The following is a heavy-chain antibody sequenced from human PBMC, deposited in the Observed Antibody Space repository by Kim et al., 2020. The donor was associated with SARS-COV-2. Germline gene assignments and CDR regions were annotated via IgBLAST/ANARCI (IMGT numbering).Heavy chain of an antibody. CDR2: IYYSGAT. CDR1: GGSISTGDYS. J-gene: IGHJ3*02. CDR3: ARDSYIKVRGIGQDDAFDI. V-gene: IGHV4-30-2*01. D-gene: IGHD3-10*01. Sequence: SETLSLTCAVSGGSISTGDYSWNWIRQPPGKGLEWSAKIYYSGATSYNPSLKSRVTISIDGSNNQFSLNLKSVTAADTALYYCARDSYIKVRGIGQDDAFDIWGQGTMVTVSS.